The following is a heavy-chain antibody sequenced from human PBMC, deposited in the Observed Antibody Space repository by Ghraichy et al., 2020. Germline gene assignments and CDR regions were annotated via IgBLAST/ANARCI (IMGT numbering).Heavy chain of an antibody. CDR1: GFTFSSYG. Sequence: GGSLTLSCAASGFTFSSYGMHWVRQAPGKGLEWVAVIWYDGSNKYYADSVKGRFTISRDNSKNTLYLQMNSLRAEDTAVYYCARDGAAAAGTGTYYYYYGMDVWGQGTTVTVSS. V-gene: IGHV3-33*01. D-gene: IGHD6-13*01. CDR3: ARDGAAAAGTGTYYYYYGMDV. J-gene: IGHJ6*02. CDR2: IWYDGSNK.